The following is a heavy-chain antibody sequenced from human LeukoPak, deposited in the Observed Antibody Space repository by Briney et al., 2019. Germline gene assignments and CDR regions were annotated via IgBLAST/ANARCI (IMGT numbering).Heavy chain of an antibody. CDR3: ARDKHIVVVTALDAFDI. D-gene: IGHD2-21*02. V-gene: IGHV1-18*01. CDR1: GYTFTSYG. Sequence: ASVKVSCKASGYTFTSYGISWVRQAPGQGLEWMGWISAYNGNTNYAQKLQDRVTMTTDTSTSTAYMELRSLRSDDTAVYYCARDKHIVVVTALDAFDIWGQGTMVAVSS. CDR2: ISAYNGNT. J-gene: IGHJ3*02.